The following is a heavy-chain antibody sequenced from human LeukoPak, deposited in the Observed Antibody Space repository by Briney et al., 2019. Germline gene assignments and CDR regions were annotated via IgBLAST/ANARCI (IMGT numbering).Heavy chain of an antibody. CDR2: ISYDGSNK. CDR1: GFTFSSYG. CDR3: AKVGANWDDFWSGYSTLGY. D-gene: IGHD3-3*01. J-gene: IGHJ4*02. V-gene: IGHV3-30*18. Sequence: GGSLRLSCAASGFTFSSYGMHWVRQAPGKGLEWVAVISYDGSNKYYADSVKGRFTISRDNSKNTLYLQMDSLRAEDTAVYYCAKVGANWDDFWSGYSTLGYWGQGTLVTVSS.